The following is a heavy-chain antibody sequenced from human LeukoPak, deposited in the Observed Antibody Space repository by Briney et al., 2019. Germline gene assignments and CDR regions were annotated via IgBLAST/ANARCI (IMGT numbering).Heavy chain of an antibody. CDR1: GFTFSSYW. J-gene: IGHJ5*02. CDR3: ARHWKRYRSGPNWFDP. CDR2: IKQDGSEK. V-gene: IGHV3-7*01. D-gene: IGHD6-19*01. Sequence: GGSLRLSCAASGFTFSSYWMSWVRQAPGKGLEWVANIKQDGSEKKYVDSVKGRFTISRDNAKNSLYLQMNSLRAEDTAVYYCARHWKRYRSGPNWFDPWGQGTLVTVSS.